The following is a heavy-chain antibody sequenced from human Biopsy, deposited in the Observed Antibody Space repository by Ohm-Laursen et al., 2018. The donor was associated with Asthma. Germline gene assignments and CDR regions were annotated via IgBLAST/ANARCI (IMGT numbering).Heavy chain of an antibody. CDR2: VGSDESYT. CDR3: ARDFSRAIMIGGGREHYFDF. CDR1: GFTFMTYG. V-gene: IGHV3-33*01. J-gene: IGHJ4*02. D-gene: IGHD3-16*01. Sequence: SSLRLSCAASGFTFMTYGMHWVRQVPGKGLEWVATVGSDESYTDHADSVKGRFTISRDNSKNTLHLQMNSLSPEDTAVYYCARDFSRAIMIGGGREHYFDFWGQGTLVTASS.